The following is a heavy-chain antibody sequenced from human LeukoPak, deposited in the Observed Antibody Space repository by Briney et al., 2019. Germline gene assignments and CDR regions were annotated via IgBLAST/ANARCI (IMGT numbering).Heavy chain of an antibody. Sequence: GGSLRLSCAASEFSVGSNYMTWVRQAPGKGLEWVSYISSSGSTIYYADSVKGRFTISRDNAKNSLYLQMNSLRAEDTAVYYWAELGITMIGGVWGKGTTVTISS. V-gene: IGHV3-48*03. CDR1: EFSVGSNY. D-gene: IGHD3-10*02. CDR3: AELGITMIGGV. CDR2: ISSSGSTI. J-gene: IGHJ6*04.